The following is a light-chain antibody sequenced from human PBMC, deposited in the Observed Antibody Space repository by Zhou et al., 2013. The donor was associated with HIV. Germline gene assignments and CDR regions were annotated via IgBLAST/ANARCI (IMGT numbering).Light chain of an antibody. V-gene: IGKV3-20*01. CDR2: GAS. Sequence: EIVLTQSPGTLSLSPGERATLSCRASQSVSSYLAWYQQKPGQAPRLLIYGASTRATGIPDRFSGSGSESGTDFTLTISRLEPEDFAVYYCQQYGSSPRTFGQGTKVEIK. CDR1: QSVSSY. CDR3: QQYGSSPRT. J-gene: IGKJ1*01.